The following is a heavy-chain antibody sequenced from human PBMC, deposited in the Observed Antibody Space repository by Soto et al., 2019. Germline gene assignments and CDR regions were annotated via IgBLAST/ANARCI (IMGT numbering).Heavy chain of an antibody. J-gene: IGHJ4*02. CDR1: GYSFTSYW. CDR2: IDPSDSYT. CDR3: ANQAKYYYDSSGYVQPSNY. D-gene: IGHD3-22*01. Sequence: GESLKISCKGSGYSFTSYWISWVRQMPGKGLEWMGRIDPSDSYTNYSPSFQGHVTISADKSISTAYLQWSSLKASDTAMYYCANQAKYYYDSSGYVQPSNYWGQGTLVTVSS. V-gene: IGHV5-10-1*01.